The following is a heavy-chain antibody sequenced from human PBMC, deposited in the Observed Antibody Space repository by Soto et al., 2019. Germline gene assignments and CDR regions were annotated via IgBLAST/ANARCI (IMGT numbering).Heavy chain of an antibody. J-gene: IGHJ5*02. V-gene: IGHV3-30-3*01. CDR1: GFTFSSYA. D-gene: IGHD3-3*01. CDR3: ARGVEDTIFGWVHNNWFDP. Sequence: QVQLVESGGGVVQPGRSLRLSCAASGFTFSSYAMHWVRQAPGKGLEWVAVISYDGSNKYYADSVKGRFTISRDNSKNTLYLQINSLRAEDTAVYYCARGVEDTIFGWVHNNWFDPWGQGTLVTVSS. CDR2: ISYDGSNK.